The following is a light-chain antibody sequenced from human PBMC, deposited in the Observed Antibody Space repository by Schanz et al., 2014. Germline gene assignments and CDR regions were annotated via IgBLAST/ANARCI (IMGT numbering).Light chain of an antibody. V-gene: IGKV1-5*01. CDR3: LQNYNYPLT. J-gene: IGKJ2*01. CDR2: DAS. Sequence: DIQMTQSPSTLSASVGDRVTITCLASQSISSWLAWYQQKPGKAPKVLISDASSLESGVPSRFSGSGSGTEFTLTISSLQPEDFATYYCLQNYNYPLTFGQGTKLEIK. CDR1: QSISSW.